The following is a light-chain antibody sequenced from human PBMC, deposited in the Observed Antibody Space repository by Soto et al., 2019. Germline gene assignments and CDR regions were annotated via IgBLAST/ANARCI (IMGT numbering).Light chain of an antibody. CDR3: QQYNSYPT. CDR2: KAS. J-gene: IGKJ1*01. CDR1: QSISSW. V-gene: IGKV1-5*03. Sequence: DIQMTQSPSTLSASVGDRVTITCRASQSISSWLAWYQQKPGKAPKLLIYKASSLESGVPSRFSGSGCGTEFTLTISSLQPDDFATYYCQQYNSYPTFGQGTKVEIK.